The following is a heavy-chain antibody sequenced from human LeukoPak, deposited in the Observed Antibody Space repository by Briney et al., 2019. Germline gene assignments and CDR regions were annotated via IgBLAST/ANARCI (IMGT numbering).Heavy chain of an antibody. D-gene: IGHD3-10*01. CDR2: IFSGDTI. CDR1: GFTFSSYE. Sequence: GGSLRLSCAASGFTFSSYEMNWVRQPPGKGLEWVSVIFSGDTIYYADSVKGRFSISRDNSKNTLYLQMNSLRAEDTAVYYCARVLWFGESKRDYWGQGTLVTVSS. V-gene: IGHV3-66*01. J-gene: IGHJ4*02. CDR3: ARVLWFGESKRDY.